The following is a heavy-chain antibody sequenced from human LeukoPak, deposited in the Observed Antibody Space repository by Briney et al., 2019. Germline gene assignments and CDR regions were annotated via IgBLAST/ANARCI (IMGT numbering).Heavy chain of an antibody. D-gene: IGHD3-3*01. V-gene: IGHV1-69*05. CDR1: GYTFTSYD. J-gene: IGHJ4*02. Sequence: SVKVSCKASGYTFTSYDINWVRQAPGQGLEWMGGIIPIFGTANYAQKFQGRVTITTDESTSTAYMELSSLRSEDTAVYYCARGGQRNFRFDYGGQGTLVTVSS. CDR3: ARGGQRNFRFDY. CDR2: IIPIFGTA.